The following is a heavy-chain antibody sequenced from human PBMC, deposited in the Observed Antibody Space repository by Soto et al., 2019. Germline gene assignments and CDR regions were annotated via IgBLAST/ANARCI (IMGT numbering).Heavy chain of an antibody. CDR1: GFTFSSYA. V-gene: IGHV3-30*04. CDR3: VKDEGIEAMDV. Sequence: PGGSLRLSCAASGFTFSSYAMHWVRQAPGKGLEWVAVISYDGSYVYYADSVKGRFSASRDNAKNSLSLQMDSLRPDDTAIYFCVKDEGIEAMDVWGQGTTVTVSS. J-gene: IGHJ6*02. CDR2: ISYDGSYV. D-gene: IGHD3-3*02.